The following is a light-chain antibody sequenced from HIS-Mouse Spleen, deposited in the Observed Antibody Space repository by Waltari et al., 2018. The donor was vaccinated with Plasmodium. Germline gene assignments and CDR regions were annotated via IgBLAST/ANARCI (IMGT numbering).Light chain of an antibody. CDR2: DDS. J-gene: IGLJ1*01. CDR1: NIGSKS. CDR3: QVWDSSSDHYV. Sequence: SYVLTQPPSVSVAPGQTARITCGGNNIGSKSVQWYQQKPGQAPVLVVYDDSDRPSGIPERFSGSNAGNTATLTSSRVEAVDEADYYCQVWDSSSDHYVFGTGTKVTVL. V-gene: IGLV3-21*02.